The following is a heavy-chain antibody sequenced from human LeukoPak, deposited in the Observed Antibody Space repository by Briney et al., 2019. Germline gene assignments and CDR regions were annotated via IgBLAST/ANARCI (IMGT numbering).Heavy chain of an antibody. CDR1: GGSISSYY. CDR3: ARDIVVVPAATYYFDY. Sequence: SETLSLTCTVSGGSISSYYWSWIRQPAGKGLEWIGRIYTSGSTNYNPSLKSRDTMSVDTSKNQFSLKLSSVTAADTAVYYCARDIVVVPAATYYFDYWGQGTLVTVSS. CDR2: IYTSGST. J-gene: IGHJ4*02. V-gene: IGHV4-4*07. D-gene: IGHD2-2*01.